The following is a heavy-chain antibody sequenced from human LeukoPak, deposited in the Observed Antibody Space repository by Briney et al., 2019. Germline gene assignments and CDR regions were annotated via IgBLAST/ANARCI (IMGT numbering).Heavy chain of an antibody. D-gene: IGHD1-26*01. CDR3: ARDPSGRQQAPYFDY. V-gene: IGHV4-39*07. J-gene: IGHJ4*02. Sequence: PSETLSRTCTVSGGSISSSSYYWGWIRQPPGKGLEWIGSMYYSGSTYYNSSLKSRVTISVDTSKKQYSLKLSSVTAADTAVYYCARDPSGRQQAPYFDYWGQGTLVTVSS. CDR2: MYYSGST. CDR1: GGSISSSSYY.